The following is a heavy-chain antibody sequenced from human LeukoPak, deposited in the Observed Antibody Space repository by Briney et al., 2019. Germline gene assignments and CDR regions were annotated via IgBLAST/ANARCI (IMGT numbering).Heavy chain of an antibody. D-gene: IGHD6-19*01. J-gene: IGHJ5*02. CDR1: GFTFSSYA. V-gene: IGHV3-21*01. CDR3: ARSSGWQNWFDP. Sequence: GGSLRLSCAASGFTFSSYAMSWVRQAPGKGLEWVSSISSSSSYIYYADSVKGRFTISRDNAKNSLYLQMNSLRAEDTAVYYCARSSGWQNWFDPWGQGTLVTVSS. CDR2: ISSSSSYI.